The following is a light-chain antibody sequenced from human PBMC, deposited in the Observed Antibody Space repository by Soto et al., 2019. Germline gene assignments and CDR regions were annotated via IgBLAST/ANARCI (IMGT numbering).Light chain of an antibody. V-gene: IGKV3-20*01. CDR3: QQFSSYPLT. J-gene: IGKJ4*01. CDR2: DAS. CDR1: QSLLHSSGYNY. Sequence: VMTQSPLSLPVTAGEPASISCRSSQSLLHSSGYNYLAWYQQKPGQAPRLLIYDASSRATGIPDRFSGGGSGTDFTLTISRLEPEDFAVYYCQQFSSYPLTFGGGTKVDIK.